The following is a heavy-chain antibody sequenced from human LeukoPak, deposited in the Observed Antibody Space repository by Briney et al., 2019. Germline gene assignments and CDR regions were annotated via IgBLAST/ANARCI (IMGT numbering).Heavy chain of an antibody. D-gene: IGHD1-14*01. CDR1: GGSISSSSYY. CDR3: ARLGGDPNRGVY. Sequence: TSETLSLTCTVSGGSISSSSYYWSWIRQPPGKGLEWIGCIYYSGSTNYNPSLKSRVTISVDTSKNQFPLKLSSVTAADTAVYYCARLGGDPNRGVYWGQGTLVTVSS. J-gene: IGHJ4*02. V-gene: IGHV4-61*01. CDR2: IYYSGST.